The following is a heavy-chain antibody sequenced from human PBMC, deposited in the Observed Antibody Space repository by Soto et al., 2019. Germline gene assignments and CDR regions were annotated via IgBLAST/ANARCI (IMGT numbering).Heavy chain of an antibody. CDR1: GLTFSSYS. CDR2: ISSSSSYI. D-gene: IGHD2-8*02. J-gene: IGHJ3*02. CDR3: ARKLVLGAFDI. Sequence: VCLILSFAASGLTFSSYSMNLVRQAPGKGLEWVSSISSSSSYIYYADSVKGRFTISRDNAKNSLYLQMNSLRAEDTAVYYCARKLVLGAFDIWGQGTMVTV. V-gene: IGHV3-21*01.